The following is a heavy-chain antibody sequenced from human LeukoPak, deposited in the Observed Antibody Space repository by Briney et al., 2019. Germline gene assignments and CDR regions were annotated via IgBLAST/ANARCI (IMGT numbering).Heavy chain of an antibody. Sequence: SETLSLTCTVSAGSISSSSYSWGWIRQPPGKGLEWIGSIYYSGSTYFNPSLKSRVTISVDTSKNQFSLKLSSVTAADTAVYYCARSRGRSGSYYRDSYYFDYWGQGTLVTVSS. CDR2: IYYSGST. V-gene: IGHV4-39*01. CDR3: ARSRGRSGSYYRDSYYFDY. J-gene: IGHJ4*02. CDR1: AGSISSSSYS. D-gene: IGHD3-10*01.